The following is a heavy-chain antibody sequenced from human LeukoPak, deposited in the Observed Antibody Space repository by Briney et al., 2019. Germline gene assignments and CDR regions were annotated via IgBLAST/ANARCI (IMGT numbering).Heavy chain of an antibody. CDR3: ARLDVYNSSRYQGYV. J-gene: IGHJ3*01. Sequence: GGSLRLSCAASGFSFSGYWMHWVRQAPGKGLVWVSRINTDGTGTNYADSVKGRFTISRDNAKNMLYLQMNSLRAEDTAVYYCARLDVYNSSRYQGYVWGQGTMVTVSS. V-gene: IGHV3-74*01. D-gene: IGHD6-13*01. CDR2: INTDGTGT. CDR1: GFSFSGYW.